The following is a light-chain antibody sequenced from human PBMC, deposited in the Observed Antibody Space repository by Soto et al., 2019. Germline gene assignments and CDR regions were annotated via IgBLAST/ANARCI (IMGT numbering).Light chain of an antibody. CDR2: GAS. CDR1: QSVTSSY. Sequence: EIVLTQSPGTLSLSPGERATLSCRASQSVTSSYLAWYQKKPGQAPRLLISGASGRATGIPDRFSGSGSGTDFTLTISRLEPEDFAVYYCQQYGSSPWTFGQGTKVDIK. CDR3: QQYGSSPWT. V-gene: IGKV3-20*01. J-gene: IGKJ1*01.